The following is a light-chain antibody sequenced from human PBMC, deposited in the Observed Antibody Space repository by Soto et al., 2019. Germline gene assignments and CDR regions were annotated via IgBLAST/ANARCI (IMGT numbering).Light chain of an antibody. CDR1: QGVGYD. CDR3: LQFNSYPLT. CDR2: AIS. V-gene: IGKV1-6*01. J-gene: IGKJ4*01. Sequence: AIHITHSPSSLSASVGDRVTITCRASQGVGYDLGWYQHKPGKAPKLLIYAISNLEGGVPSRFSGSGSDTDFILTISSLQPEDFGTYYCLQFNSYPLTFGGGTKVDIK.